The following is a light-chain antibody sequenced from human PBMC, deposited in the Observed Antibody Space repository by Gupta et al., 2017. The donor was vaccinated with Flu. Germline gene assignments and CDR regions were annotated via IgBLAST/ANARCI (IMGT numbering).Light chain of an antibody. V-gene: IGKV3-15*01. J-gene: IGKJ5*01. CDR1: QTVRTH. CDR2: EAS. CDR3: QQYTNWPSALT. Sequence: RATLSCRASQTVRTHLAWFQQRPGQAPRLLIYEASTRAPGIPARFSGSGSGTDFTLTISSLESEDFAVYYCQQYTNWPSALTFGQGTQLEIE.